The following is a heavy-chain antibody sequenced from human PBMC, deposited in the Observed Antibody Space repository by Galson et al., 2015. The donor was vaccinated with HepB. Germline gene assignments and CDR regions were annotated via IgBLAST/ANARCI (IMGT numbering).Heavy chain of an antibody. Sequence: SVKVSCKASGYTFTSYHMHWVRQAPGQGLEWMGIINPSGGSTSYAQKFQGRVTMTRDTSTSTVYMELSSLRSEDTAVYYCARDSDEAVAGFGLGNWGQGTLVTVSS. J-gene: IGHJ4*02. CDR1: GYTFTSYH. CDR2: INPSGGST. V-gene: IGHV1-46*01. CDR3: ARDSDEAVAGFGLGN. D-gene: IGHD6-19*01.